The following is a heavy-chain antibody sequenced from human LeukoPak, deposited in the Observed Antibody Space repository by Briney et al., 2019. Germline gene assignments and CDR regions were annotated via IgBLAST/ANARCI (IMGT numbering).Heavy chain of an antibody. D-gene: IGHD4-17*01. CDR3: ASPAWSPGATVTSYAFDI. V-gene: IGHV1-69*02. Sequence: SVKVSCKASGGTFSSYTISWVRQAPGQGLEWMGRIIPILGIANYAQKFQGRVTITADKSTSTAYMELSSLRSEDTAVYYCASPAWSPGATVTSYAFDIWGQGTMVTVSS. CDR1: GGTFSSYT. J-gene: IGHJ3*02. CDR2: IIPILGIA.